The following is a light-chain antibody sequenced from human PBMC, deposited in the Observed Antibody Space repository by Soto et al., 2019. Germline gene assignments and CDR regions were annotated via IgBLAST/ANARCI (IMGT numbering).Light chain of an antibody. CDR3: SSYTSSSTLRV. Sequence: QSALTQPASVSGSPGQSITISCTGTSSDVGGYNYVSWYQQHPGKAPKLMIYDVSNRPSRVSNRFSGSKSGNTASLTISGLQAEAEADYYCSSYTSSSTLRVFGGGTKLTVL. CDR2: DVS. CDR1: SSDVGGYNY. V-gene: IGLV2-14*01. J-gene: IGLJ2*01.